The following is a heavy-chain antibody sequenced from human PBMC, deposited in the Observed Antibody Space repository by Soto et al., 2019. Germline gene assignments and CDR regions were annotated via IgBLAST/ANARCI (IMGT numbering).Heavy chain of an antibody. Sequence: EVQLLESGGGLVQPGGSLRLSCAASGFTFSSYAMSWVRQAPGKGLEWVSAISGSGGSTYYADSVKGRFTISRDNSKNTLYLQMNSLRAEETAVYYCAKVPLPGWDAFDIWGQGTMVTVSS. CDR1: GFTFSSYA. CDR3: AKVPLPGWDAFDI. V-gene: IGHV3-23*01. CDR2: ISGSGGST. J-gene: IGHJ3*02. D-gene: IGHD1-26*01.